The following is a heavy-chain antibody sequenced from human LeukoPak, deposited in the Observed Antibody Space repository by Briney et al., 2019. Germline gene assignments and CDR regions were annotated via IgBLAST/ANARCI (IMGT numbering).Heavy chain of an antibody. Sequence: PSETLSLTCTVSGGSISSYYWSWIRQPAGKGLEWIGRIYTSGSTNYNPSLKSRVTMSVDTSKNQFSLKLSSVTAADTAVYYCARDAEIAAAGTKYYYYGMDVWGQGTTVTVSS. D-gene: IGHD6-13*01. CDR3: ARDAEIAAAGTKYYYYGMDV. CDR2: IYTSGST. CDR1: GGSISSYY. J-gene: IGHJ6*02. V-gene: IGHV4-4*07.